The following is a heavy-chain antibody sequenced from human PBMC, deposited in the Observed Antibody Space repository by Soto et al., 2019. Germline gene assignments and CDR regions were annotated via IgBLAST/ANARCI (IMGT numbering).Heavy chain of an antibody. CDR1: GFTFSSYA. Sequence: EVQLLESGGGLVQPGGSLRLSCAASGFTFSSYAMIWVRQAPGKGLEWVSAISGSGGSTYYADSVKGRFTISRDNSKNTLYLQMNSLRAEDTAVYYCAKEVTPTGSYYYYGMDVWGQGTTVTVSS. D-gene: IGHD1-1*01. V-gene: IGHV3-23*01. CDR2: ISGSGGST. J-gene: IGHJ6*02. CDR3: AKEVTPTGSYYYYGMDV.